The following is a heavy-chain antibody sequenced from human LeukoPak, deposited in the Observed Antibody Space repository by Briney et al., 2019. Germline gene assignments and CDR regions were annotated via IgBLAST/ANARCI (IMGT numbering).Heavy chain of an antibody. D-gene: IGHD6-13*01. J-gene: IGHJ4*02. CDR3: ARDWGYSSQAFDY. CDR1: GGTFSSYA. Sequence: SVKVSCKASGGTFSSYAISWVRQAPGQGLEWMGRIIPIFGTANYGQKFKGRVTITTDDSTSTAYMELSSLRSEDTAVYYCARDWGYSSQAFDYWGQGTLVTVSS. V-gene: IGHV1-69*05. CDR2: IIPIFGTA.